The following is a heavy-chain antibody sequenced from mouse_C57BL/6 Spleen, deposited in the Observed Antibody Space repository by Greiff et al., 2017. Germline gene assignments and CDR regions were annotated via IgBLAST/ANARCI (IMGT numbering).Heavy chain of an antibody. Sequence: EVKLVESGGGLVKPGGSLKLSCAASGFTFSSYAMSWVRQTPEQRLEWVATISDGGSYTYYPDNVKGRFTISRDNAKNNLYLQMSHLKSEDTAMYYCARDEAGSYYFDYWGQGTTLTVSS. D-gene: IGHD3-2*02. CDR1: GFTFSSYA. CDR2: ISDGGSYT. CDR3: ARDEAGSYYFDY. V-gene: IGHV5-4*01. J-gene: IGHJ2*01.